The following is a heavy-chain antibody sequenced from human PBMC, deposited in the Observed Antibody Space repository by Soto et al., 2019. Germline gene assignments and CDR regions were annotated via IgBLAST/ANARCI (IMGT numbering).Heavy chain of an antibody. V-gene: IGHV3-11*01. D-gene: IGHD3-16*01. Sequence: GGSLRLSCAASGFTFSDYYMSWIRQAPGKGLEWVSYISSSGSTIYYADSVKGRFTISRDNAKNSLYLQMNSLRAEDTAVYYCARDGDYGNLLAEGFDIWGQGTMVTVSS. J-gene: IGHJ3*02. CDR1: GFTFSDYY. CDR2: ISSSGSTI. CDR3: ARDGDYGNLLAEGFDI.